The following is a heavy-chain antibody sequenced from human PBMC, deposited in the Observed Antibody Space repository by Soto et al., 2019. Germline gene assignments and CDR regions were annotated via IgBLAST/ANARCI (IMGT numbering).Heavy chain of an antibody. CDR3: SRRGSGLDAFDI. CDR1: GNSLISYW. D-gene: IGHD3-10*01. J-gene: IGHJ3*02. V-gene: IGHV5-51*01. CDR2: VYPSDSDT. Sequence: GESLKISCKGPGNSLISYWIAWVRQMPGKGLEWMGVVYPSDSDTRYSPSFQGQVTISADRSISTAYLQWSSLKTSDTAMYYCSRRGSGLDAFDIWGQGTMVTVSS.